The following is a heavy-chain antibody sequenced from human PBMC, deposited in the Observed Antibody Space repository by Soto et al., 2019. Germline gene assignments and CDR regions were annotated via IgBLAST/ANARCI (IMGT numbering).Heavy chain of an antibody. V-gene: IGHV4-39*02. CDR2: SFYRGST. CDR1: GGSISSRSHY. Sequence: QLQLQESGPGLVKPSETLSLTCTVSGGSISSRSHYWGWIRQSPGKHLEWIGSSFYRGSTHYNPSNTTRVTVSVDTSKNHVPLKVYSVTAADTAVYYCATADGFGVVTPFFEYWRLGILVTVSS. CDR3: ATADGFGVVTPFFEY. D-gene: IGHD3-3*01. J-gene: IGHJ4*02.